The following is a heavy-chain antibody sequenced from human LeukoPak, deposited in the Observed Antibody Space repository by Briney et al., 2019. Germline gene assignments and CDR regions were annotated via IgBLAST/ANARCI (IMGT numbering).Heavy chain of an antibody. V-gene: IGHV4-31*11. J-gene: IGHJ4*02. CDR2: IYYSGST. D-gene: IGHD2-21*02. CDR3: ASGSPQVVTAY. CDR1: GGSISSGGYY. Sequence: PSETLSLTCAVSGGSISSGGYYWSWIRQHPGKGLEWIGYIYYSGSTYYNPSLKSRVTISVDMSKNQFSLKLSSVTAADTAVYYCASGSPQVVTAYWGQGTLVTVSS.